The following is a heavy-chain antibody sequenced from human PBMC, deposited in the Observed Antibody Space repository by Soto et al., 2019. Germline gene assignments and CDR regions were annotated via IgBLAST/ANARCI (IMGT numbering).Heavy chain of an antibody. Sequence: GGSLRLSCAASGFTFSSYAMSWVRQAPGKGLEWVSAISGSGGSTYYADSVKGRFTISRDNSKNTLYLQMNSLRAEDTAVYYCAAQRYCSSTSCDAFDIWGHGTMVTVSS. CDR1: GFTFSSYA. V-gene: IGHV3-23*01. J-gene: IGHJ3*02. CDR3: AAQRYCSSTSCDAFDI. CDR2: ISGSGGST. D-gene: IGHD2-2*01.